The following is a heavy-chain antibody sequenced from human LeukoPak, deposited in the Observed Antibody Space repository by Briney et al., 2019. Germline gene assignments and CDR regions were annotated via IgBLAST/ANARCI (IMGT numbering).Heavy chain of an antibody. Sequence: SETLSLTCSVSDGSISNYYWSWIRQPPGKGLEWIGYISYSGSTNYNPSLKSRVTISVDTSKNQFSLKLTSVTAADTAVYYCAGGAGVAHPAFWGQGILVTVSS. V-gene: IGHV4-59*01. CDR2: ISYSGST. D-gene: IGHD2-15*01. J-gene: IGHJ1*01. CDR1: DGSISNYY. CDR3: AGGAGVAHPAF.